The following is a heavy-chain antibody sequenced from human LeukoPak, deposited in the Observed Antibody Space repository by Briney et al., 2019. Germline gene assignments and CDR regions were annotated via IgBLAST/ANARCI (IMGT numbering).Heavy chain of an antibody. Sequence: ASVKVSCKASGYTFTSYGISWVRQAPGQGLEWMGWISAYNGNTNYAQKLQGRVTMTTDTSTSTAYMELRSLRSDDTAVYYCARSARIVVVTTTDAFDIWGQGTMVTVSS. CDR2: ISAYNGNT. CDR3: ARSARIVVVTTTDAFDI. V-gene: IGHV1-18*01. D-gene: IGHD3-22*01. J-gene: IGHJ3*02. CDR1: GYTFTSYG.